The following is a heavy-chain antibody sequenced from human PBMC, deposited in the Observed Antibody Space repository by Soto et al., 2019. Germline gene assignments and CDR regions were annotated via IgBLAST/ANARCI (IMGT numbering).Heavy chain of an antibody. V-gene: IGHV3-7*01. J-gene: IGHJ4*02. CDR2: IDQGGSEK. Sequence: EVQLVESGGGLVQPGGSLRLSCAASGFTFRSYWMSWVRQAPGKGLEWVANIDQGGSEKYYMDSVKGRFTISRDNAKNSLYLQVNSLRGEDTAVYYCARDGVEAGLYLDNWGQGTLVTVSS. CDR3: ARDGVEAGLYLDN. CDR1: GFTFRSYW. D-gene: IGHD2-15*01.